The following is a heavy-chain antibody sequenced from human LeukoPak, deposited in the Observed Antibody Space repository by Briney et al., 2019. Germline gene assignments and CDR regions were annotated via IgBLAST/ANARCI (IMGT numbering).Heavy chain of an antibody. CDR1: GFTFGKYW. V-gene: IGHV3-7*03. J-gene: IGHJ4*02. Sequence: GGSLRLSCVASGFTFGKYWMSWVRQAPGKGLEWVANIKLDGSEKNYVDSVKGRFTISRDNTKNSLDLQMNSLGVEDTAVFYCARDQYDTWSRRGNFDSWGQGTLVIVSS. CDR2: IKLDGSEK. D-gene: IGHD3-3*01. CDR3: ARDQYDTWSRRGNFDS.